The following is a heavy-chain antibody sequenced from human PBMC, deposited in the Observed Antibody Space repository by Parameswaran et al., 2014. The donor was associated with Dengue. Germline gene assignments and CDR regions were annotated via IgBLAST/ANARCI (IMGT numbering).Heavy chain of an antibody. CDR2: INHSGST. CDR3: ARGGGSSGFDY. J-gene: IGHJ4*02. D-gene: IGHD6-19*01. V-gene: IGHV4-34*01. Sequence: PGKGLEWIGEINHSGSTNYNPSLKSRVTISVDTSKNQFSLKLSSVTAADTAVYYCARGGGSSGFDYWGQGTLVTVSS.